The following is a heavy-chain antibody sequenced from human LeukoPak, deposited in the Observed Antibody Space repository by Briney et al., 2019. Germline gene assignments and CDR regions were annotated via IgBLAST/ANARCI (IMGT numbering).Heavy chain of an antibody. CDR3: ARGPLGDELADSFDI. V-gene: IGHV4-59*01. CDR2: IYCSGST. J-gene: IGHJ3*02. CDR1: GGSFSGYY. D-gene: IGHD4-17*01. Sequence: PSETLSLTCAVDGGSFSGYYWSWVRQPPGKGLEWIAHIYCSGSTNYNPSLKIRVTISVDTSKNQFALKLSSVTAADTVVYNCARGPLGDELADSFDIWGQGTMVTVSS.